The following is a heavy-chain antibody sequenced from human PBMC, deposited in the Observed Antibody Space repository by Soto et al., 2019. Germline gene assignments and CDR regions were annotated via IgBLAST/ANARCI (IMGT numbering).Heavy chain of an antibody. V-gene: IGHV3-23*01. CDR1: GFTFSSYA. CDR2: ISGRGGST. Sequence: EVQLLESGGGLVQPGGSLRLSCAASGFTFSSYAMSWVRQAPGKGLEWVSAISGRGGSTYYADSVKGRFTISRDNSKNPLDLQMPSLRAEDTALYYCAKDGYGQWLLPFDYWGQGTLVTVSS. J-gene: IGHJ4*02. CDR3: AKDGYGQWLLPFDY. D-gene: IGHD6-19*01.